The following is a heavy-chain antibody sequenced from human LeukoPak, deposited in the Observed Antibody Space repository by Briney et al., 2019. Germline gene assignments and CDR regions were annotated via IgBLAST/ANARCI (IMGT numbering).Heavy chain of an antibody. Sequence: PGGSLRLSCAASGFTFSSYSMNWVRQAPGKGLEWVSYISSSSSSIYYADSVRGRFTISRDNAKNSLYLQMNSLRAEDTAVYYCVRYLVGTDFEIWGQGTMVTVSS. V-gene: IGHV3-48*01. CDR1: GFTFSSYS. D-gene: IGHD5-12*01. CDR3: VRYLVGTDFEI. J-gene: IGHJ3*02. CDR2: ISSSSSSI.